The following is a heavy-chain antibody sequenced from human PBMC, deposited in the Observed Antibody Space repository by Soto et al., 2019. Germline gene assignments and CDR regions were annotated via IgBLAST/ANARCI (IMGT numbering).Heavy chain of an antibody. CDR2: IWYDGNND. J-gene: IGHJ4*02. D-gene: IGHD3-10*01. CDR1: GFTFNSYG. CDR3: VGRGNQNWGDY. Sequence: SLKISCAASGFTFNSYGMHWVRQAPGKGLEWVASIWYDGNNDYYADSVKGRFTISRDNSKNSLFLQMNSLRAEDTALYYCVGRGNQNWGDYWGQGTQVTVSS. V-gene: IGHV3-33*01.